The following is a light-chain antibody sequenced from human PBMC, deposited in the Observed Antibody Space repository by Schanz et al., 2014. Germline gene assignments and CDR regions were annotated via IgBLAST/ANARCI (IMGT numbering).Light chain of an antibody. CDR2: YAS. CDR1: QSVSSN. J-gene: IGKJ1*01. CDR3: QHYSMSPL. Sequence: EIVMTQSPATLSVSPGERATLSCRASQSVSSNLAWYQQKPGQAPRLLIHYASARATGTPDRFSGSGSGTDFTLTINRLEAEDFAVYYCQHYSMSPLFGQGTKVEIK. V-gene: IGKV3D-15*01.